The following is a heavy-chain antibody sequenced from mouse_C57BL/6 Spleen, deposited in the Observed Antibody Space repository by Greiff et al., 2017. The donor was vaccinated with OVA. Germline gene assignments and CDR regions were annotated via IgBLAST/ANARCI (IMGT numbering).Heavy chain of an antibody. D-gene: IGHD2-4*01. CDR3: ARHEDDEYDEANYFDY. Sequence: QVQLKQSGAELVKPGASVKLSCKASGYTFTEYTIHWVKQRSGQGLEWIGWFYPGSGSIKYNEKFKDKATLTEDKSSSTVYMELSRLTSEDSAVYFCARHEDDEYDEANYFDYWGQGTTLTVSS. V-gene: IGHV1-62-2*01. CDR1: GYTFTEYT. CDR2: FYPGSGSI. J-gene: IGHJ2*01.